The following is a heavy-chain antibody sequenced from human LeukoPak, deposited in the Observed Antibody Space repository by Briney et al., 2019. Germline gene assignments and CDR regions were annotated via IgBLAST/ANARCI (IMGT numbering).Heavy chain of an antibody. V-gene: IGHV1-18*01. CDR3: ARDLRSSSVYYFDY. Sequence: ASVKVSCKASGYTFTSYGISWVRQAPGQGLEWMGWISAYNGNTNYAQKLQGRVTMTTDTSTSTAYMELRSLRSDDTAVYYCARDLRSSSVYYFDYWGQGTLVTVSS. CDR1: GYTFTSYG. D-gene: IGHD6-6*01. J-gene: IGHJ4*02. CDR2: ISAYNGNT.